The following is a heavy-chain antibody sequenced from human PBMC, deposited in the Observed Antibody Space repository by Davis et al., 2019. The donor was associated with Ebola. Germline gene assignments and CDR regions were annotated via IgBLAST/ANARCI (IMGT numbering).Heavy chain of an antibody. CDR2: ISYDGSNK. Sequence: PGGSLRLSCAASGFTFSSYGMHWVRQAPGKGLEWVAVISYDGSNKYYADSVKGRFTISRDNAKNSLYLQMNSLRAEDTAVYYCARASSGWTTSGYYYYGMDVWGQGTTVTVSS. CDR3: ARASSGWTTSGYYYYGMDV. V-gene: IGHV3-30*03. J-gene: IGHJ6*02. D-gene: IGHD6-19*01. CDR1: GFTFSSYG.